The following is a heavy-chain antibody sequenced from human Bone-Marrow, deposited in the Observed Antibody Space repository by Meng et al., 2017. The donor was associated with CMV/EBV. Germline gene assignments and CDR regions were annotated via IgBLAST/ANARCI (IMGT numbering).Heavy chain of an antibody. CDR2: INPNSGGT. J-gene: IGHJ5*02. CDR1: GYTFTGYY. D-gene: IGHD2-2*02. Sequence: ASMKVSCKASGYTFTGYYMHWVRQAPGQGLEWMGWINPNSGGTNYAQKFQGRVTMTRDTSISTAYMELSRLRSDDTAVFYCARVYCSTTSCYSLDPWGQGTLVTVSS. CDR3: ARVYCSTTSCYSLDP. V-gene: IGHV1-2*02.